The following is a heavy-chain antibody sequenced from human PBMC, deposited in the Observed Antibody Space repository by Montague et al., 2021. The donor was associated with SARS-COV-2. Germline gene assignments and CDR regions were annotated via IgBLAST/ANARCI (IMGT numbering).Heavy chain of an antibody. D-gene: IGHD2-21*02. Sequence: SETLSLTCTVSGGSISSYHWSWIRQPPGKGLEWIGYIYYSGSTNYNPSLKSRVTISVDTSKNQFSLKLTSVTAADTAVYYCARGGGDSADYYYAMDVWGQGTTVTVSS. J-gene: IGHJ6*02. CDR1: GGSISSYH. V-gene: IGHV4-59*01. CDR2: IYYSGST. CDR3: ARGGGDSADYYYAMDV.